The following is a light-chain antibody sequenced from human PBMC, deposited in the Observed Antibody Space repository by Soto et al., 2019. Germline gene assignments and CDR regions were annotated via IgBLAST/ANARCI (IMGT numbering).Light chain of an antibody. CDR3: QQYDNLPPKLT. Sequence: DIQMTQSPSSLSASVGDRVTITCQASQDISNYLNWYQQKPGKAPKLLIYDASNLETGVPSRFSGSGSGTDFTFTSSSLQPEDIATYYCQQYDNLPPKLTFGGGTKMEIK. CDR2: DAS. J-gene: IGKJ4*01. V-gene: IGKV1-33*01. CDR1: QDISNY.